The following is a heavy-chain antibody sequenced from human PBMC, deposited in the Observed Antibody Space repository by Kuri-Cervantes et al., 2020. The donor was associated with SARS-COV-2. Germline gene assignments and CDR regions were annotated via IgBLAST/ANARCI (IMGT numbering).Heavy chain of an antibody. D-gene: IGHD2-8*01. CDR2: INPSGGSA. J-gene: IGHJ4*02. CDR1: AYTFTSYY. CDR3: ARDCSGTDCNVIVYALSD. V-gene: IGHV1-46*01. Sequence: ASVKVSCKPSAYTFTSYYFHWVRQVPGQGLEWLGIINPSGGSATYAQKVQGRVSMTSDTSTGTVYMELTSLRSDDTAMYYCARDCSGTDCNVIVYALSDWGQGTLVTVSS.